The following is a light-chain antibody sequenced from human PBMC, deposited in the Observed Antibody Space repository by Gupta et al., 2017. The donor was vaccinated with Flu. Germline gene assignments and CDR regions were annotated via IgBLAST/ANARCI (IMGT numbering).Light chain of an antibody. V-gene: IGKV4-1*01. J-gene: IGKJ3*01. CDR1: QSVLYSSDNKNH. CDR2: RAS. CDR3: QQYFSIPFT. Sequence: DIVMTQSPDALAVSLGERATINCKSSQSVLYSSDNKNHLAWYQQKPGQPPKLLIYRASTRESGVPDRFSGSGSGTDFTLTISSLQAEDVAVYYCQQYFSIPFTFGPGTKVDIK.